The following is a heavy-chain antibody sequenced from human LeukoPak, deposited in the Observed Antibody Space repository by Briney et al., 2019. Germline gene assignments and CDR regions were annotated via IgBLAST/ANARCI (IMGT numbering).Heavy chain of an antibody. CDR2: IKQDGSEK. CDR1: GFTFSNYW. V-gene: IGHV3-7*01. J-gene: IGHJ4*02. Sequence: GGSLRLSCAASGFTFSNYWMTWVRQAPGKGLEWVANIKQDGSEKNYVDSVKGRFTISRDNAKNSLYLQMNSLRGEDTAVYYCAKDYGTGSLILGFFDYWGQGTLVTVSS. D-gene: IGHD1-26*01. CDR3: AKDYGTGSLILGFFDY.